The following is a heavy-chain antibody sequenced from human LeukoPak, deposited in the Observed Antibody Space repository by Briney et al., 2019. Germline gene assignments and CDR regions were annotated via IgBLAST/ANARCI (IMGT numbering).Heavy chain of an antibody. Sequence: ASVKVSCKASGYTFTGYYMHWVRRAPGQGLEWMGWINPNSGGTNYAQKFQGRVTMTRDTSINTAYMELSRLRSDDTAVYYCARDPSGSYYGWFDPWGQGTLVSVSS. CDR2: INPNSGGT. D-gene: IGHD1-26*01. CDR1: GYTFTGYY. V-gene: IGHV1-2*02. CDR3: ARDPSGSYYGWFDP. J-gene: IGHJ5*02.